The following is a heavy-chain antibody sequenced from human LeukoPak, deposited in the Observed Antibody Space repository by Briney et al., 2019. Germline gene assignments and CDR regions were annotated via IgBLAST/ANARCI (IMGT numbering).Heavy chain of an antibody. D-gene: IGHD2-21*01. CDR2: IYSGGST. Sequence: GGSLRLSCAASGFTVSSSYMNWVRQAPGKGLEWVSVIYSGGSTYYADSVKGRFTISRDNSKNTLYFQMNSLRAEDTAVYYCARDQGYSRAFDIWGQGTMVTVSS. CDR1: GFTVSSSY. CDR3: ARDQGYSRAFDI. J-gene: IGHJ3*02. V-gene: IGHV3-66*01.